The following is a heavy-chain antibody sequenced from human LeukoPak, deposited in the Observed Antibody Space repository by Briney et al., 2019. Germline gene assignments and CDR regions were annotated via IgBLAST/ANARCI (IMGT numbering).Heavy chain of an antibody. CDR2: MNPNSGNT. Sequence: ASVKVSCKASGFTFTRYDINCVRQATGHGLEWMGWMNPNSGNTGYAQKFQGRVTMTRNTSISTAYMELSSLRSEDTAVYYCARGLATRRYTLVWTIQIWFDPWGQGTLVTVSS. V-gene: IGHV1-8*01. CDR1: GFTFTRYD. J-gene: IGHJ5*02. CDR3: ARGLATRRYTLVWTIQIWFDP. D-gene: IGHD3/OR15-3a*01.